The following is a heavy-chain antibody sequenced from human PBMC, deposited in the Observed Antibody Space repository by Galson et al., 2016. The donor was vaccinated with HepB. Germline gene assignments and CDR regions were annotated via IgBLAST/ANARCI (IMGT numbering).Heavy chain of an antibody. CDR1: GYTFTSHW. J-gene: IGHJ4*02. CDR2: IYPGDFDT. V-gene: IGHV5-51*01. D-gene: IGHD2-8*01. Sequence: QSGAEVKKPGESLKISCKGSGYTFTSHWIGWVRQMPGKGLEVMGFIYPGDFDTRYSPSFKGQVTISADMSTTNVYLQWSCLKASDTAIYYCARLDERGYKYACLDYWCQGTLVTVSS. CDR3: ARLDERGYKYACLDY.